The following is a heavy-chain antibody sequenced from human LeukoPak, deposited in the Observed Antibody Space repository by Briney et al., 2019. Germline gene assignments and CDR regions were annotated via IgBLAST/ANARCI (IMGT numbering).Heavy chain of an antibody. Sequence: QPGRSLRLSCAASGFTFSSYAMHWVRQAPGKGLERVAVISYDGSNKYYADSVKGRFTISRDNSRNTLYLQMNSLRAEDTAVYYCARDPKGYGSGRGYFDYWGQGTLVTVSS. CDR1: GFTFSSYA. D-gene: IGHD3-10*01. CDR2: ISYDGSNK. CDR3: ARDPKGYGSGRGYFDY. J-gene: IGHJ4*02. V-gene: IGHV3-30*04.